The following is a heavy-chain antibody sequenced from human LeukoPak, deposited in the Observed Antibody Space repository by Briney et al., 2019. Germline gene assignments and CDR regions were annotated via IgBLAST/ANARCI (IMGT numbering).Heavy chain of an antibody. D-gene: IGHD6-13*01. CDR2: IIPILGIA. CDR1: GGTFSSYT. Sequence: SVKVSCKASGGTFSSYTISWVRQAPGQGLEWMGRIIPILGIANYAQKFQGRVTITADKSTSTAYMELSSLRSEDTAVYYCARDFLPSHSSSPGWFDPWGQGTLVTVSS. V-gene: IGHV1-69*04. CDR3: ARDFLPSHSSSPGWFDP. J-gene: IGHJ5*02.